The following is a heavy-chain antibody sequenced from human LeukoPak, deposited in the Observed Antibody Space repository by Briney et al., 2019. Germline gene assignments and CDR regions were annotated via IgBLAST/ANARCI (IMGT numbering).Heavy chain of an antibody. CDR2: INSDGSST. CDR3: ARVRSGSSAGNYGMDV. CDR1: GSTFSSYW. Sequence: PGGSLRLSCAASGSTFSSYWMHWVRQAPGKGLVWVSRINSDGSSTSYADSVKGRFTISRDNAKNTLYLQMNSLRAEDTAVYYCARVRSGSSAGNYGMDVWGQGTTVTVSS. J-gene: IGHJ6*02. V-gene: IGHV3-74*01. D-gene: IGHD1-26*01.